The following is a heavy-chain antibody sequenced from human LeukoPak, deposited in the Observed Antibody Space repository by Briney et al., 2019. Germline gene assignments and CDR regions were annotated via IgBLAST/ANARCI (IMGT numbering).Heavy chain of an antibody. V-gene: IGHV3-30*18. J-gene: IGHJ4*02. Sequence: PGGSLRLSCAASGFTFSRHGMHWVRQAPGKGLEWVAVISFDGSKKYYADSVKGRFTISRDNSKNTLYLQMNSLRAEDAAVYYCAKDDDFWSGYSDYWGQGTLVTVSS. D-gene: IGHD3-3*01. CDR3: AKDDDFWSGYSDY. CDR1: GFTFSRHG. CDR2: ISFDGSKK.